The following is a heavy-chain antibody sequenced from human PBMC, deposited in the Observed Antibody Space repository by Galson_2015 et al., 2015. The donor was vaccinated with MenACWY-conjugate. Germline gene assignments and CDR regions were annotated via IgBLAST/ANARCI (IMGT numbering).Heavy chain of an antibody. J-gene: IGHJ4*02. CDR3: AADRYLSKYYFDY. CDR2: FDPEDGEI. V-gene: IGHV1-24*01. Sequence: SVKVSCKVSGLPLSEVSIHWVRQAPGKGLEWMGGFDPEDGEIITTQKLKGRIRMTEDTYTETAYMELNSLRSEDTALYFCAADRYLSKYYFDYWGQGTLLTVSS. CDR1: GLPLSEVS. D-gene: IGHD2-2*02.